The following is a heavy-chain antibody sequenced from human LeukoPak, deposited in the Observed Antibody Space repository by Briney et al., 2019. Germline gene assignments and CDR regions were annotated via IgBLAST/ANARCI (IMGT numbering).Heavy chain of an antibody. CDR2: ISYDGSNK. CDR1: GFTFSGYG. Sequence: PGRSLRLSCAASGFTFSGYGMHWVRQAPGKGLEWVAVISYDGSNKYYADSVKGRFTISRDNSKNTLYLQMNSLRAEDTAVYYCANLLRWEPYWGQGTLVTVSS. D-gene: IGHD4-23*01. V-gene: IGHV3-30*18. J-gene: IGHJ4*02. CDR3: ANLLRWEPY.